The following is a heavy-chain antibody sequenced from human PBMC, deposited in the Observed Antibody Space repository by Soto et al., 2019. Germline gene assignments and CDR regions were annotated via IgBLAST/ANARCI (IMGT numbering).Heavy chain of an antibody. J-gene: IGHJ4*02. V-gene: IGHV3-23*01. CDR1: GFTFSSHA. CDR2: ISGSGDST. D-gene: IGHD1-20*01. CDR3: ARVVGIFMDY. Sequence: GGSLRLSCAASGFTFSSHAMRWVRQAPGKGLEWVSAISGSGDSTHYADSVKGRFTISRDSSKNTLFLQMISLRAEDTAVYYCARVVGIFMDYWGQGALVTVSS.